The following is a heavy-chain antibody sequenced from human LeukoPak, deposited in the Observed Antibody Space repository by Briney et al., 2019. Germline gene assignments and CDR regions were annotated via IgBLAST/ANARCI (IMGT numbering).Heavy chain of an antibody. D-gene: IGHD3-10*01. Sequence: SETLSLTCTVSGVSISSGPCYWTWIRQPPGKGLEWIGYIYYSGSTNYNPSLKSRVTISVDTSKNQFSLKLSSVTAADTAVYYCARGFYGSGSYSPPYYYMDVWGKGTTVTISS. CDR2: IYYSGST. J-gene: IGHJ6*03. CDR3: ARGFYGSGSYSPPYYYMDV. V-gene: IGHV4-61*01. CDR1: GVSISSGPCY.